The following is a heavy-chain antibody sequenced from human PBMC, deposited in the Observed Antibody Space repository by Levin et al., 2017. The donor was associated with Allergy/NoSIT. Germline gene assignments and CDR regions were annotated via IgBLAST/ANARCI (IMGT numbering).Heavy chain of an antibody. CDR3: AREGFWTD. J-gene: IGHJ4*02. CDR2: ISVSGRET. D-gene: IGHD3/OR15-3a*01. Sequence: LSLTCAATGFRFSDSYMSWIRPVPGKGLEWVSYISVSGRETNYADSVKGRFTISRDNAMNSLSLQMNSLRVDDSAVYYCAREGFWTDWGQGTLVTVSS. CDR1: GFRFSDSY. V-gene: IGHV3-11*06.